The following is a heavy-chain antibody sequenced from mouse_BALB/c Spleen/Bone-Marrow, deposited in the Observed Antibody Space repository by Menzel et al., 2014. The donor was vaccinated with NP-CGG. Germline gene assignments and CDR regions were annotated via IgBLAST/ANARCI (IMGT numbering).Heavy chain of an antibody. D-gene: IGHD1-2*01. CDR2: IDPADGNT. CDR1: GFNIKDTY. Sequence: EVKLMESGAELVKPGASVKLSCTASGFNIKDTYMHWVKQRPEQGLEWIGRIDPADGNTKYDPKFQGKATITADTSSNTAYLQLSSLTSGDTAVYYCARYYYGYYFGYWGQGTTLTVSS. V-gene: IGHV14-3*02. J-gene: IGHJ2*01. CDR3: ARYYYGYYFGY.